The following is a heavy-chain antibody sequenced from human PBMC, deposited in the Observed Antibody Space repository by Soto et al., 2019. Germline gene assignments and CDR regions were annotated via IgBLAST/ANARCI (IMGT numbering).Heavy chain of an antibody. V-gene: IGHV3-21*01. Sequence: GGSLRLSCAASGISFGSLTMNWVRQAPGKGLEWVSSISSSSTYIYYAGSVKGRFTISRDNAQNSLYLQMNSLRAEDTFVYYCAREGGNYYYYYGMDVWGQGTTVTVSS. J-gene: IGHJ6*02. CDR1: GISFGSLT. CDR3: AREGGNYYYYYGMDV. CDR2: ISSSSTYI. D-gene: IGHD4-4*01.